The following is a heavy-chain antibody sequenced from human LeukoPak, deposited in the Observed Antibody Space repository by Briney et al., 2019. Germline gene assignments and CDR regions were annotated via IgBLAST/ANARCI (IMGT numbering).Heavy chain of an antibody. J-gene: IGHJ4*02. CDR1: GFTFSSYA. V-gene: IGHV3-30-3*01. CDR2: ISYDGSNK. CDR3: ANLLGENTAMGGYYFDY. D-gene: IGHD5-18*01. Sequence: GRSLRLSCAASGFTFSSYAMHWVRQAPGKGLEWVAVISYDGSNKYYADSVKGRFTISRDNSKNTLYLQMNSLRAEDTAVYYCANLLGENTAMGGYYFDYWGQGTLVTVSS.